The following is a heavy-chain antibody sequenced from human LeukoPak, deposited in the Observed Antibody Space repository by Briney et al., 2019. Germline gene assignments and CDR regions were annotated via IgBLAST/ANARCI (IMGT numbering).Heavy chain of an antibody. CDR1: GGSISSYY. CDR3: ARVSRVLWFGELLHYYYYGMDV. Sequence: SETLSLTCTVSGGSISSYYWSWIRQPPGKGLEWIGYIYYSGSTNYNPSLKSRVTISVDMSKNQFSLKLSSVTAADTAVYYCARVSRVLWFGELLHYYYYGMDVWGQGTTVTVSS. J-gene: IGHJ6*02. D-gene: IGHD3-10*01. V-gene: IGHV4-59*01. CDR2: IYYSGST.